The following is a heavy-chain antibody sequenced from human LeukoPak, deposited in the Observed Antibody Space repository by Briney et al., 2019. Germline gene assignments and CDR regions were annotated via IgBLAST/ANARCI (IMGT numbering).Heavy chain of an antibody. D-gene: IGHD6-13*01. Sequence: GGSLRLSCAASGFSFRSYWMHWVRQAPGKGLVWVSRINTDGTNTYYADSVKGRFTISRDNSKNTLYLQMNSLRAEDTAVYYCAKDRSSIAAAPLDYWGQGTLVTVSS. V-gene: IGHV3-74*01. CDR1: GFSFRSYW. CDR2: INTDGTNT. J-gene: IGHJ4*02. CDR3: AKDRSSIAAAPLDY.